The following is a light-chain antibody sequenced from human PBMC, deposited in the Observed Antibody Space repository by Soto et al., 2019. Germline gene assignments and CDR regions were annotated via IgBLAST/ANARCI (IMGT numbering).Light chain of an antibody. Sequence: QLVLTQSPSASASLGASVKLTCTLSSGYSSYAIAWHQQQPEKGPRYLMKLNSDGSHSEGDGIPDRFSGSSSGAERYLTISSLQSEDEADYYCQTWGTGIWVFGGGTKLTVL. CDR2: LNSDGSH. CDR3: QTWGTGIWV. CDR1: SGYSSYA. J-gene: IGLJ3*02. V-gene: IGLV4-69*01.